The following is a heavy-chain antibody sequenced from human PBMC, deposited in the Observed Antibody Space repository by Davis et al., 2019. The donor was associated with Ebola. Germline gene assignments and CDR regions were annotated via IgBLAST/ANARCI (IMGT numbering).Heavy chain of an antibody. J-gene: IGHJ6*02. CDR1: GASFSGYY. Sequence: MPSETLSLTCAVYGASFSGYYWHWIRQPPGKGLEWIGEINHSGRTNYNPSLKSRVTMSVDTSKNQFSLRVRSVTAADTAVYYCARGGGYGGYGMDVWGQGTTVTVSS. CDR3: ARGGGYGGYGMDV. V-gene: IGHV4-34*01. D-gene: IGHD6-25*01. CDR2: INHSGRT.